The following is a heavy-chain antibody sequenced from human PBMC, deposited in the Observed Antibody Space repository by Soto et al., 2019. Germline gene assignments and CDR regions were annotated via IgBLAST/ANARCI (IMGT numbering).Heavy chain of an antibody. V-gene: IGHV1-69*13. CDR1: RGGYERRA. D-gene: IGHD3-22*01. J-gene: IGHJ6*02. CDR3: AREGHYYDSSGYDYYYYGTDV. Sequence: GASVEACWEARRGGYERRAMRWGGQAQGKGVEWMGGIIPIFGTANYAQKFQGRVTVTADESTSTAYMELSSLRSEDTAVYFCAREGHYYDSSGYDYYYYGTDVWLQGTAVTVSS. CDR2: IIPIFGTA.